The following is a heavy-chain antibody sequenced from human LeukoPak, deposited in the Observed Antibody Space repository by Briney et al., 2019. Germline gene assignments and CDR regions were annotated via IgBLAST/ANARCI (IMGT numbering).Heavy chain of an antibody. CDR2: INHSGST. CDR1: GGSFSGYY. CDR3: AREGRYYYGSGSYFDY. D-gene: IGHD3-10*01. J-gene: IGHJ4*02. V-gene: IGHV4-34*01. Sequence: SETLSLTCAVYGGSFSGYYWSWIRQPPGKGLEWIGEINHSGSTNYNPSLKGRVTISVDTSKNQFSLKLSSVTAADTAVYYCAREGRYYYGSGSYFDYWGQGTLVTVSS.